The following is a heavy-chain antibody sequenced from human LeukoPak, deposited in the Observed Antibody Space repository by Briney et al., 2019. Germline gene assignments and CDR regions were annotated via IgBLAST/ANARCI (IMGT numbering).Heavy chain of an antibody. D-gene: IGHD3-10*01. J-gene: IGHJ5*02. CDR2: FDPEDGET. CDR1: GYTLTEFS. V-gene: IGHV1-24*01. Sequence: ASVKVSCKVSGYTLTEFSMHWVRQAPGKGLEWMGGFDPEDGETIYAQKFQGRVTMTEDTSTDTAYMELSSLRSEDTAVYYCATVTPITMVRGVILKANWFDPWGQGTLVTVSS. CDR3: ATVTPITMVRGVILKANWFDP.